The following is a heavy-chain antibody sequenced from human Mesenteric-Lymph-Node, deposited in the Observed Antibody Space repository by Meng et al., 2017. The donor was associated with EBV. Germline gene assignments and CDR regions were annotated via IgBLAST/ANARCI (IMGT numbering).Heavy chain of an antibody. CDR3: ARATEYGDYDY. CDR1: GFTFSDYD. CDR2: ISNSGTTI. J-gene: IGHJ4*02. V-gene: IGHV3-11*01. Sequence: QVQLVESGGGFVKPGGSLSSSCAASGFTFSDYDMSWIRQAPGKGLEWVSYISNSGTTIYNADSVKGRFSISRDNPKNSLYLQMNSLRADDTAVYYCARATEYGDYDYWGQGTLVTVSS. D-gene: IGHD4-17*01.